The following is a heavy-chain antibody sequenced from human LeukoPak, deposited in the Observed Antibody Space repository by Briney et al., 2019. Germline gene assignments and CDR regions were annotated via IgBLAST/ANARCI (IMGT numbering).Heavy chain of an antibody. CDR1: GYTFTGYY. V-gene: IGHV1-2*02. D-gene: IGHD5-12*01. Sequence: ASVKVTCKASGYTFTGYYMHWVRQPPGQGQEWMGWINPNSGGTNYAQKFQGRVSMTRDTSISTAYMELSRLRSDDTAVYFFARRRYSGYDYWGQGTLVSVSS. J-gene: IGHJ4*02. CDR3: ARRRYSGYDY. CDR2: INPNSGGT.